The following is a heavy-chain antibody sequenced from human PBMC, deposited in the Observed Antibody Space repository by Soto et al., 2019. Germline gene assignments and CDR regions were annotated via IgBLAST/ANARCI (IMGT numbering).Heavy chain of an antibody. CDR1: GYSFSTYW. CDR3: ARLHWNVDQYYYQHMDV. J-gene: IGHJ6*02. Sequence: PGESLKISCKGFGYSFSTYWIGWVRQLPGQGLEWMGIIYPGDSDTRYSPSFQGQVTISADESITTAYLQWSSLKASDTAMYYCARLHWNVDQYYYQHMDVWGQGTTVTVSS. V-gene: IGHV5-51*01. D-gene: IGHD1-1*01. CDR2: IYPGDSDT.